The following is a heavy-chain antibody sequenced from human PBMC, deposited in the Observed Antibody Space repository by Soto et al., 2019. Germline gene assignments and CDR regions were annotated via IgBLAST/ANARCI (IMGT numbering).Heavy chain of an antibody. CDR2: ISYDGTNK. J-gene: IGHJ5*02. D-gene: IGHD3-3*01. V-gene: IGHV3-30*18. CDR1: GFTFRSYG. CDR3: AKKFDDFGVVMEFDP. Sequence: GGSLRLSCAASGFTFRSYGMHWVRQAPGKGLEWVAVISYDGTNKYYADSVKGRFTISRDSSKNTLYLQMNSLRGEDTAVYYCAKKFDDFGVVMEFDPWGQGTLVTVSS.